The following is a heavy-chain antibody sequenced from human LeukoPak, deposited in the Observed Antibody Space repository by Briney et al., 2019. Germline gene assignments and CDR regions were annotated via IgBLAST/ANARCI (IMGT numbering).Heavy chain of an antibody. D-gene: IGHD2-15*01. CDR1: GFTLSSYA. Sequence: RGCLRLSCAASGFTLSSYAMSWVRQAPGKGLGWVSAISGSVGRTYYTDSVKGRFTSSRDNSKNTQSLQMNSLRAEDTVVYYCWGFCSGGNCYSGGYWGQGTLVSVSS. J-gene: IGHJ4*02. CDR2: ISGSVGRT. CDR3: WGFCSGGNCYSGGY. V-gene: IGHV3-23*01.